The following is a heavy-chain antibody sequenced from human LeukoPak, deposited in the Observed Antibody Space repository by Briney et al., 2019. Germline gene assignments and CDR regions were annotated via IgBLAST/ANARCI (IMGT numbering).Heavy chain of an antibody. J-gene: IGHJ4*02. D-gene: IGHD1-26*01. Sequence: GGSLRLSCAASGFTFSSYWMSWVRQAPGKGLEWVANIKQDGSEKYYVDSVKGRFTISRDNAKNSLYLQMNSLRAEDTAVYYCARESGVGATLYYFDYWGQGTLVTVSS. CDR2: IKQDGSEK. CDR1: GFTFSSYW. CDR3: ARESGVGATLYYFDY. V-gene: IGHV3-7*01.